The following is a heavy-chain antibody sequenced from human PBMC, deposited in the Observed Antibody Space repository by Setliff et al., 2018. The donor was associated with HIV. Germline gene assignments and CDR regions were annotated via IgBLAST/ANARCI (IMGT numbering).Heavy chain of an antibody. J-gene: IGHJ4*02. D-gene: IGHD3-10*01. Sequence: SETLSLTCTVSGDSISRSSYYWGWIRQPPGKGLEWIGNIYYIGITNYYPSLESRVTISVDTSKNQFSLKLSSVTAADTAVYYCASGELAYFDYWGQGTLVTVSS. CDR3: ASGELAYFDY. V-gene: IGHV4-39*01. CDR2: IYYIGIT. CDR1: GDSISRSSYY.